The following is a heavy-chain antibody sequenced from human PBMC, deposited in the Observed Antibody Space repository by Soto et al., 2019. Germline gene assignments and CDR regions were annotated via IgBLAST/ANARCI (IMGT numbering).Heavy chain of an antibody. CDR2: IVPMINKI. Sequence: QVQLVQSGAEVERPGSAVKVSCTTSGGTTSSYTIGWVRQAPGQGLEWMGNIVPMINKIDYAQKFQGRLTITADKSTRTVYMELSRLRSEDTAVYFCALRTGNWNPLADWGQGTLVTVSS. CDR3: ALRTGNWNPLAD. V-gene: IGHV1-69*02. D-gene: IGHD1-1*01. CDR1: GGTTSSYT. J-gene: IGHJ4*02.